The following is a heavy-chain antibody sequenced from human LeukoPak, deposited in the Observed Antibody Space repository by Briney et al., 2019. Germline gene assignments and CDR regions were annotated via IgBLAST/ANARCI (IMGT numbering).Heavy chain of an antibody. V-gene: IGHV1-69*01. J-gene: IGHJ4*02. D-gene: IGHD5-18*01. Sequence: GSSVEVSCKASGGTFSSYAISWVRQAPGQGLEWMGRIIPIFGTANYAQKFQGRVTITADESTSTAYMELSSLRSEDTAVYYCARTVSGYSYAFDYWGQGTLVTVSS. CDR3: ARTVSGYSYAFDY. CDR2: IIPIFGTA. CDR1: GGTFSSYA.